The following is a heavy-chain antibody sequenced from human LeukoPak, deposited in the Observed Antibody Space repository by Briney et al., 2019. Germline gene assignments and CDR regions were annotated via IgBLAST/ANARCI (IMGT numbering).Heavy chain of an antibody. J-gene: IGHJ4*02. Sequence: GGSLRLSCAASGFTFSTYWMSWVRQAPGKGPEWVANINQDRSEKYYVDSVKGRFTISRDNAKSSRYLQMNSLRVEDTAVYYCARIPRLLDSWGQGTLVTVSS. CDR3: ARIPRLLDS. CDR2: INQDRSEK. V-gene: IGHV3-7*05. D-gene: IGHD2-2*02. CDR1: GFTFSTYW.